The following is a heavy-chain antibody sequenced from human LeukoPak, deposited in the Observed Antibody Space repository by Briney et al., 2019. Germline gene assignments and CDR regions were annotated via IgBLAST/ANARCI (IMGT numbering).Heavy chain of an antibody. D-gene: IGHD3-9*01. Sequence: SVKVSCKASGGTFSSYAISWVRQAPGQGLEWMGGIIPIFGTANYAQKFQGRVTITADESTSTAYMELSSLRSEDTAVYYCASPQYDILTGYYFYYGMGVWGQGTTVTVSS. CDR1: GGTFSSYA. J-gene: IGHJ6*02. CDR2: IIPIFGTA. CDR3: ASPQYDILTGYYFYYGMGV. V-gene: IGHV1-69*13.